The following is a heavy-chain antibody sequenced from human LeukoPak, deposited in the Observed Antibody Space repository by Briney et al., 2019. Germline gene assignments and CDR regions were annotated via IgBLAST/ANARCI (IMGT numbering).Heavy chain of an antibody. CDR3: AREQRGIAVS. CDR2: IYYSGST. J-gene: IGHJ4*02. Sequence: SETLSLTCTVSGGSISSYYWSWIRQPPGKGLEWIGYIYYSGSTNYNPSLKSRVTISVDTSKNQFSLKLSSMTAADTAVYYCAREQRGIAVSWGQGTLVTVSS. CDR1: GGSISSYY. V-gene: IGHV4-59*01. D-gene: IGHD6-13*01.